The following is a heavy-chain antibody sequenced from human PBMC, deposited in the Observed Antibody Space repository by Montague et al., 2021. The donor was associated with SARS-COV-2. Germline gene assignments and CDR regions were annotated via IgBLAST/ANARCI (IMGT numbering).Heavy chain of an antibody. Sequence: SEILSLTCTVSGGSISSYYWSWIRQPPGKGLEWIGYIFNSGSTNXNPSLKSRVTISVDTSKSQLSLRLRSVTAADTAVYYCVRVGVSNWYSFFDYWGQGTLVTVSS. CDR3: VRVGVSNWYSFFDY. V-gene: IGHV4-59*01. D-gene: IGHD6-13*01. CDR2: IFNSGST. J-gene: IGHJ4*02. CDR1: GGSISSYY.